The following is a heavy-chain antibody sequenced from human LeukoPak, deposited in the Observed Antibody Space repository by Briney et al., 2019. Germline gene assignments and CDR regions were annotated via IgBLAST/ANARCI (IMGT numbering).Heavy chain of an antibody. J-gene: IGHJ3*01. Sequence: SETLSLTCTVSGGSISSSSYYWGWIRQPPGKGLEWIGSAFYSGDTYYKSSLKSRVTISVDTSKNQFSLKLSSVTAADTAVYYCASQPTRDGFDLWGQGTMVTVSS. CDR3: ASQPTRDGFDL. CDR1: GGSISSSSYY. V-gene: IGHV4-39*01. CDR2: AFYSGDT.